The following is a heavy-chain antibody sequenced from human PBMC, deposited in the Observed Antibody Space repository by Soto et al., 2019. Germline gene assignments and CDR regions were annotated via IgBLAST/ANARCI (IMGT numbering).Heavy chain of an antibody. CDR2: IYHSGST. V-gene: IGHV4-30-2*01. CDR3: AIAVADKNYDYYGMAV. Sequence: QLQLQESGSGLVKPSQTLSLTCAVSGGSISSGGYSWRWIRQPPGKGLEWIGYIYHSGSTYYNPSLQSRVTKAVNRSTNQFSLKLSSVTAADTAVYYCAIAVADKNYDYYGMAVWGQGTTLTVSS. J-gene: IGHJ6*02. CDR1: GGSISSGGYS. D-gene: IGHD6-19*01.